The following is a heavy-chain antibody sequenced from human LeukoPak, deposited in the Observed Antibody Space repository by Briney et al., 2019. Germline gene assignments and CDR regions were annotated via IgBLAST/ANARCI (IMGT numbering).Heavy chain of an antibody. CDR1: GGSISSSSYY. V-gene: IGHV4-39*01. Sequence: SETLSLTCTVSGGSISSSSYYWGWIRQPPGKGLEWIGSIYYSGSTYYNPSLKSRVTISVDTSKNQFSLKLSSVTAADTAVYYCARLILCSSGYYYEDYFDYWGQGTLVTVSS. CDR2: IYYSGST. J-gene: IGHJ4*02. D-gene: IGHD3-22*01. CDR3: ARLILCSSGYYYEDYFDY.